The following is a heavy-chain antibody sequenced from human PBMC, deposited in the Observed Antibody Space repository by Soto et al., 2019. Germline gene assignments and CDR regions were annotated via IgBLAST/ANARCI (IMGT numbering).Heavy chain of an antibody. J-gene: IGHJ5*02. Sequence: QVQLQESGPGLVKPSQTLSLTCTVSGGSISSGGYYWSWIRQHPGKGLEWIGYIYYSWSTYYNPSLKXXXXXPXDXSKNQFSLXXXSVXXXXXXXXXXXXXXXGSGSYYKRGTWFDPXXXGXXXTVSX. CDR1: GGSISSGGYY. CDR2: IYYSWST. V-gene: IGHV4-31*03. CDR3: XXXXXXGSGSYYKRGTWFDP. D-gene: IGHD3-10*01.